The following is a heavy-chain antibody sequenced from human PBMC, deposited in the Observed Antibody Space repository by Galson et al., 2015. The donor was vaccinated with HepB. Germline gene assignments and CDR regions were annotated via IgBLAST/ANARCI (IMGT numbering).Heavy chain of an antibody. D-gene: IGHD6-13*01. CDR2: IKSKGSNYAT. J-gene: IGHJ4*02. CDR1: GFTFSGSV. Sequence: SLRLSCAASGFTFSGSVIHWVRQTSGKGLEWVGHIKSKGSNYATAYTMSLKGRFTISRDDSKNTAYLHMKRLKTEDTAVYYCSRLGDLSGYSSSWGQGTLVTVSS. CDR3: SRLGDLSGYSSS. V-gene: IGHV3-73*01.